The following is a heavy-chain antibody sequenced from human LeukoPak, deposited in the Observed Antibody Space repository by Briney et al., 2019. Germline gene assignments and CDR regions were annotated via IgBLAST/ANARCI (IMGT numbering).Heavy chain of an antibody. CDR2: ISAYNGNT. Sequence: ASVKVSCKASGYTFTSYGISWVRQAPGQGLEWMGWISAYNGNTNYAQKLQGRVTMTTDTSTSTAYMELRSLRSDDTAVYYCARASGLLWFGELSLNDFDYWGQGTLVTVSS. CDR3: ARASGLLWFGELSLNDFDY. V-gene: IGHV1-18*01. J-gene: IGHJ4*02. CDR1: GYTFTSYG. D-gene: IGHD3-10*01.